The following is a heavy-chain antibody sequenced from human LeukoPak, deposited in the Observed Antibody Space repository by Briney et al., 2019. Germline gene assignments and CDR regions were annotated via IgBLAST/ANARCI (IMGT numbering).Heavy chain of an antibody. CDR2: VDHTGST. J-gene: IGHJ6*03. CDR1: GDSITMYY. V-gene: IGHV4-59*01. Sequence: SETLSLTCTVSGDSITMYYWTWIRQPPGKGLEWIGYVDHTGSTNFNPSLNGRVSISRDTSKNLFSLRLRSVTAADTAVYFCARGRVSSSTWYSTYYYYFYMDVWGKGTTVTVSS. D-gene: IGHD1-1*01. CDR3: ARGRVSSSTWYSTYYYYFYMDV.